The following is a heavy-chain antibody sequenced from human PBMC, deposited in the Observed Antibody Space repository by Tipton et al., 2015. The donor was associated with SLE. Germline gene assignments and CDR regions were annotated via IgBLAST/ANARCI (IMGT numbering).Heavy chain of an antibody. CDR2: IWYDGSNK. D-gene: IGHD6-13*01. CDR1: GFTFSSYG. CDR3: AEADPQYSSRYWYFDL. Sequence: RSLRLSCAASGFTFSSYGMHWVRQAPGKGLEWVAVIWYDGSNKYYADSVKGRFTISRDNSKNTLYLQMNSLRAEDTAVYYCAEADPQYSSRYWYFDLWGRGTLVTVSS. V-gene: IGHV3-30*18. J-gene: IGHJ2*01.